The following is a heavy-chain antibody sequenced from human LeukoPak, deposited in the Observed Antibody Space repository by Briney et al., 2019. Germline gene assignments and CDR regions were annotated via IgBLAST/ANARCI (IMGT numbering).Heavy chain of an antibody. J-gene: IGHJ4*02. D-gene: IGHD4-17*01. Sequence: GGSLRLSCAASGFTFSSYSMNWVRQAPGKGLEWVSYISSSSSTIYYADSVKGRFTISRDNAKNSLYLQMNSLGDEDTAVYYCARVLRGDCDYWGQGTLVTVSS. CDR2: ISSSSSTI. V-gene: IGHV3-48*02. CDR1: GFTFSSYS. CDR3: ARVLRGDCDY.